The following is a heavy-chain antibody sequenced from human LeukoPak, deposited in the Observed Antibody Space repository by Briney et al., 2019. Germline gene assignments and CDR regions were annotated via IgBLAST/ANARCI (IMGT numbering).Heavy chain of an antibody. V-gene: IGHV4-59*01. CDR2: IYYTGST. CDR1: GGAITNYY. D-gene: IGHD5-12*01. Sequence: PSETLSLTCGVSGGAITNYYWNWIRQAPGKGLEWLGYIYYTGSTTYNPSVKSRITISLDTSKKQISLKLRSVTAADTAVYYCARQVDVATIDNYYFDYWGQGTLVTVSS. J-gene: IGHJ4*02. CDR3: ARQVDVATIDNYYFDY.